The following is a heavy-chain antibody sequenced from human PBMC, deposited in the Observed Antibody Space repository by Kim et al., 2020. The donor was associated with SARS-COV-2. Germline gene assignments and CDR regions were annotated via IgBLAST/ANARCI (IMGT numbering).Heavy chain of an antibody. D-gene: IGHD6-19*01. V-gene: IGHV4-39*01. Sequence: THYNPSLKSRVTISLDTSKNQFSLKLSSVTAADTAVYYCARRRAVAVFDDWGQGTLVTVSS. J-gene: IGHJ4*02. CDR2: T. CDR3: ARRRAVAVFDD.